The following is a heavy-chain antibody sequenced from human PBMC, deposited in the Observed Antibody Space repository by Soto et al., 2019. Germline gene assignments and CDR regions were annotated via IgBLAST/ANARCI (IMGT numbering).Heavy chain of an antibody. J-gene: IGHJ4*02. CDR3: VCIVVVPATLDY. Sequence: PSETLSLTCTVSGGSISSGGYYWSWIRQHPGKGLEWIGYIYYSGSTYYNPSLKSRVTISVDTSKNQFSLKLSSVTAADTAVYYCVCIVVVPATLDYWGQGTLVTVSS. CDR2: IYYSGST. D-gene: IGHD2-21*02. V-gene: IGHV4-31*03. CDR1: GGSISSGGYY.